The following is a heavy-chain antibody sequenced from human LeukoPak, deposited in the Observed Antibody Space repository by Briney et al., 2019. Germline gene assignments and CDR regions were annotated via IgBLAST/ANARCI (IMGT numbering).Heavy chain of an antibody. CDR1: GDSVSTNSAA. CDR3: ARGNCDFDS. V-gene: IGHV6-1*01. D-gene: IGHD2-21*01. J-gene: IGHJ5*01. CDR2: TYYRSKWSH. Sequence: SQTLSLTCAISGDSVSTNSAAWNWIRQSPSRGLEWLGRTYYRSKWSHDYAPSVQSRITINPDTSKNQFSLHLNSVTPEDTAVYYCARGNCDFDSWGQGTLVTVSS.